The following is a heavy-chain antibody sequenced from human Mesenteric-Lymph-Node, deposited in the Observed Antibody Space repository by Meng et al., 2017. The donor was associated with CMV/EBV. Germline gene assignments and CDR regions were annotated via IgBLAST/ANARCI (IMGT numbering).Heavy chain of an antibody. J-gene: IGHJ6*02. CDR1: GGSFSGYY. V-gene: IGHV4-34*01. CDR2: INHSGST. CDR3: GGEVYYGMVV. Sequence: SETLSLTCAVYGGSFSGYYWSWIRQPPGKGLEWIGEINHSGSTNYNPSLKSRVTISVDTSKNQFSLKLSSVTAADTAVYYCGGEVYYGMVVVGQGTTVTVSS. D-gene: IGHD2-21*01.